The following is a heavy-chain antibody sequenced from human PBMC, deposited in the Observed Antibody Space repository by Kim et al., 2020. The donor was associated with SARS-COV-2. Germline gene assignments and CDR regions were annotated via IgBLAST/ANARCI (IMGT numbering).Heavy chain of an antibody. CDR2: SP. Sequence: SPNYNPSLKSRVTMSVDTSKNQFSLKLSSVTAADTAVYYCARVGTYYFDYWGQGTLVTVSS. CDR3: ARVGTYYFDY. V-gene: IGHV4-4*07. J-gene: IGHJ4*02. D-gene: IGHD1-1*01.